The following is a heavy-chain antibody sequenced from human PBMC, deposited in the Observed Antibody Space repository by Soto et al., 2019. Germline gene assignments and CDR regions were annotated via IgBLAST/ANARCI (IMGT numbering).Heavy chain of an antibody. CDR3: DVDTVGTGSY. D-gene: IGHD5-12*01. Sequence: EVQVVESGGGLVQPGGSLRLSCAGSGFTFSDHGIDWVRQTPGKGLEWVGRSGSKFHSYTTHYAASVKGRFTFSGDDSKNSLFLQMNSLNTEDTAVYFCDVDTVGTGSYWGQGTLVTVSS. V-gene: IGHV3-72*01. J-gene: IGHJ4*02. CDR2: SGSKFHSYTT. CDR1: GFTFSDHG.